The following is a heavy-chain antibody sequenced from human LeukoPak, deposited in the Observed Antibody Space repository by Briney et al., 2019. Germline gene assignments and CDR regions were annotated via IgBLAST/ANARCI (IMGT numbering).Heavy chain of an antibody. Sequence: GGSLRLSCAASGFTFSSYGMHWVRQAPGKGMEWVAFIRYDGSNKYYADSVKGRFTISRDNSKNTLYLQMNSLRAEDTAVYYCAKDPQKWESYFDYWGQGTLVTVSS. V-gene: IGHV3-30*02. D-gene: IGHD1-26*01. CDR1: GFTFSSYG. CDR3: AKDPQKWESYFDY. J-gene: IGHJ4*02. CDR2: IRYDGSNK.